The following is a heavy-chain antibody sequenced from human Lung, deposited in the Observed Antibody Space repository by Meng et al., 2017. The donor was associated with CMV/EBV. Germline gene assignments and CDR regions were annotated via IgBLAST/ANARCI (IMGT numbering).Heavy chain of an antibody. Sequence: VQLQESGPGLVKPSATLSLTCAVSGGSISTYYWSWIRQPLGKGLEWIGNNYYSGSTNYNPSLASRVTISVDSSKNQFSLKLSSVTAADTAVYYCARHQNGGTYPLDYWGQGTLVTVSS. J-gene: IGHJ4*02. V-gene: IGHV4-59*08. CDR2: NYYSGST. D-gene: IGHD3-16*02. CDR3: ARHQNGGTYPLDY. CDR1: GGSISTYY.